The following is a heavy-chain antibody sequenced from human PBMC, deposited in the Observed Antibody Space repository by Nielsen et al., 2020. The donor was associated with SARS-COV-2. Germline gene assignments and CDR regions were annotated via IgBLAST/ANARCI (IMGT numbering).Heavy chain of an antibody. CDR1: GSTFTSYG. Sequence: ASVKVSCTASGSTFTSYGVIWVRQAPGQGLEWMGWISAYNGNTNYAQKLQGRVTMTTDTSTSTAYMELRSLRSDDTAVYYCARVWYYDSTKAPDAFDIWGQGTMVTVSS. V-gene: IGHV1-18*01. D-gene: IGHD3-22*01. J-gene: IGHJ3*02. CDR3: ARVWYYDSTKAPDAFDI. CDR2: ISAYNGNT.